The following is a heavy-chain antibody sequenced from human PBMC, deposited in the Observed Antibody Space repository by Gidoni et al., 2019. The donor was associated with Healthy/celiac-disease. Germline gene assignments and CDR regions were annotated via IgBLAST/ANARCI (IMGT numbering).Heavy chain of an antibody. CDR2: IIPIVGTA. CDR1: GGTFSSYA. J-gene: IGHJ6*02. CDR3: ARYCSSTSCYTHYYYGMDV. Sequence: QVQLVQSGAEVKKPGSSVKVSCKASGGTFSSYAISWVRQAPGQGLEWMGGIIPIVGTANYAQKFQGRVTITADESTSTAYMELSSLRSEDTAVYYCARYCSSTSCYTHYYYGMDVWGQGTTVTVSS. V-gene: IGHV1-69*01. D-gene: IGHD2-2*02.